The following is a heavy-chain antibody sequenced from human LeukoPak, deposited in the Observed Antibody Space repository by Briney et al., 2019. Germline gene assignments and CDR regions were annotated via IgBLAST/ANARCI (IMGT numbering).Heavy chain of an antibody. CDR2: IYYSGST. Sequence: SETLSLTCTVSGGSISSYYWSWIRQPPGKGLEWIGYIYYSGSTNYNPSLKSRVTISVDTSKNQFSLKLSSVTAADTAVYYCATGGRQGAFDIWGQGTMVTVSS. CDR1: GGSISSYY. D-gene: IGHD3-10*01. J-gene: IGHJ3*02. CDR3: ATGGRQGAFDI. V-gene: IGHV4-59*01.